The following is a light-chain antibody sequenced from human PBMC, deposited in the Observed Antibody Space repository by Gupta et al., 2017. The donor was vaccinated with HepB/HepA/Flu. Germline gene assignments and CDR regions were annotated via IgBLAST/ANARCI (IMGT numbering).Light chain of an antibody. CDR3: QQYNGYPRS. CDR2: AAS. J-gene: IGKJ2*04. Sequence: DIQMTQSPSSLSASVGDRVTITCRASQGISNSLVWFQQKPGKAPKSLIYAASNLQSGVPSRFSGSGSGTDFTLTIDILQPEDFATYYCQQYNGYPRSFGQGTKLEIK. CDR1: QGISNS. V-gene: IGKV1-16*01.